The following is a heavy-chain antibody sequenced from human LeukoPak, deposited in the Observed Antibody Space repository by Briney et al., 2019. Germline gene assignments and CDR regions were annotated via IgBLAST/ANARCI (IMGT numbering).Heavy chain of an antibody. V-gene: IGHV1-24*01. J-gene: IGHJ3*02. CDR2: FDPEDGET. Sequence: GASVKFSCKVSGYTLTELSMHWVRQAPGKGLEWMGGFDPEDGETIYAQKFQGRVTMTEDTSTDTAYMELGSLRSEDTAVYYCATSSGPYDAFDIWGQGTMVTVSS. D-gene: IGHD3-22*01. CDR3: ATSSGPYDAFDI. CDR1: GYTLTELS.